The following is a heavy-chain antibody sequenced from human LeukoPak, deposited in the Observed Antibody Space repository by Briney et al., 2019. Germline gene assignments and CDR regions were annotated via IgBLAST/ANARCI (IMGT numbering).Heavy chain of an antibody. Sequence: LGGSLRLSCVTSGFNFGDYGFSWVRQAPGKGLEWVAGVNWNSGITTYADSVKGRFTISRDTAKNSLYLQMRSLRAEDTAFYFCARASGAYRFYWFFNLWGRGTLVTVSS. CDR3: ARASGAYRFYWFFNL. D-gene: IGHD4-17*01. V-gene: IGHV3-20*04. CDR1: GFNFGDYG. CDR2: VNWNSGIT. J-gene: IGHJ2*01.